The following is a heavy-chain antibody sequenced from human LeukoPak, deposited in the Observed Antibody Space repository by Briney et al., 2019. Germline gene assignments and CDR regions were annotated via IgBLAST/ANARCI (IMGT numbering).Heavy chain of an antibody. D-gene: IGHD3-9*01. J-gene: IGHJ2*01. Sequence: GGSLRLSCAASGFAFSDYAMSWVRQAPGKGLEWVSAVSASGASTYYADSVEGRFSISRENSKRTLYLQMNSLRAEDTAIYYCASASRYYDILTGQSGTWYFDLWGRGTLVTVSS. CDR2: VSASGAST. CDR3: ASASRYYDILTGQSGTWYFDL. V-gene: IGHV3-23*01. CDR1: GFAFSDYA.